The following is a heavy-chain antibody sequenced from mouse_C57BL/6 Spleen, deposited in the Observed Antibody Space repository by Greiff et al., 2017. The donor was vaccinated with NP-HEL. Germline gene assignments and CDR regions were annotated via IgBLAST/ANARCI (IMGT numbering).Heavy chain of an antibody. CDR2: IDPSDSYT. CDR1: GYTFTSYW. CDR3: ARWGYYGSSPYFDY. V-gene: IGHV1-69*01. D-gene: IGHD1-1*01. J-gene: IGHJ2*01. Sequence: VKLQQPGAELVMPGASVKLSCKASGYTFTSYWMHWVKQRPGQGLEWIGEIDPSDSYTNYNQKFKGKSTLTVDKSSSTAYMQLSSLTSEDSAVYYCARWGYYGSSPYFDYWGQGTTLTVSS.